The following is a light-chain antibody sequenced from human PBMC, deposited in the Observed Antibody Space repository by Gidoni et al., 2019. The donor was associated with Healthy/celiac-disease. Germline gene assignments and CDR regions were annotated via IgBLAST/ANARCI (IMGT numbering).Light chain of an antibody. CDR1: SSNIGAGYD. Sequence: QSVLTQPPSVSGAPGQRVTISCTGISSNIGAGYDVHWYQQLPGTAPKLLIYGNSNRPSGVPDRFSGSKSGTSASLAITGLQAEDEADYYCQSYDSSLSCWVFGGGTKLTVL. J-gene: IGLJ3*02. V-gene: IGLV1-40*01. CDR2: GNS. CDR3: QSYDSSLSCWV.